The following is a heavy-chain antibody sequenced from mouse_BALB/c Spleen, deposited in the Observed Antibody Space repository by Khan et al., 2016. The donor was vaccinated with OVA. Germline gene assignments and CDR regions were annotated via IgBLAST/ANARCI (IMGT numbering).Heavy chain of an antibody. CDR2: INPYNGGT. CDR3: ARGNYDGSNSWFAY. J-gene: IGHJ3*01. CDR1: GYSFTDYT. V-gene: IGHV1-18*01. Sequence: EVQLQQSGPELVKPGASMKISCKTSGYSFTDYTLNWVRQSHGKNLEWIGLINPYNGGTTYNQKFKGKATLTVDKSSSTAYMELLSLTSEDSAVYYCARGNYDGSNSWFAYWGQGTLVTVSA. D-gene: IGHD1-1*01.